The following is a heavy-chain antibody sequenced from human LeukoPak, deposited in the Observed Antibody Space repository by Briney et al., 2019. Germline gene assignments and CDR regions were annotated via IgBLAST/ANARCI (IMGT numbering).Heavy chain of an antibody. J-gene: IGHJ5*02. CDR2: ISSSGSTI. CDR1: GFTFSSYE. D-gene: IGHD2-8*01. CDR3: ARAPFSRYARNWFDP. Sequence: GGSLRLSCAASGFTFSSYEMNWVRQAPGKGLEWVSYISSSGSTIYYADSVKGRFTISRDNAKNSLYLQMNSLRAEDTAVYYCARAPFSRYARNWFDPWGQGTLVTVSS. V-gene: IGHV3-48*03.